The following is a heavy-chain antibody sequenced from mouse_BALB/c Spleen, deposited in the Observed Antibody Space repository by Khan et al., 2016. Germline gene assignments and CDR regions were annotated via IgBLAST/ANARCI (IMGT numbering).Heavy chain of an antibody. D-gene: IGHD2-4*01. V-gene: IGHV2-9*02. J-gene: IGHJ3*01. CDR1: GFSLTSYG. CDR2: IWAGGST. Sequence: QVQLKESGPGLVAPSQSLSITCTVSGFSLTSYGVHWVRQPPGKGLEWLGVIWAGGSTNYNSALMSRRSISNDNSKSQVYLKMISLQTDNTTMYCCARVYYDYVAYWVQGTLVTVSA. CDR3: ARVYYDYVAY.